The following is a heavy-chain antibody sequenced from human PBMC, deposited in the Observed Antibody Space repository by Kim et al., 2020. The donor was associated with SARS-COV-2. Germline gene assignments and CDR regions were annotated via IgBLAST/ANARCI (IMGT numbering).Heavy chain of an antibody. CDR3: VKESRFQVRNFDS. Sequence: SADSVQGRFTISRENSKNTLGLKMTSLRAEDTAVYYYVKESRFQVRNFDSWGQGTLVAVSS. J-gene: IGHJ4*02. V-gene: IGHV3-23*01. D-gene: IGHD3-10*01.